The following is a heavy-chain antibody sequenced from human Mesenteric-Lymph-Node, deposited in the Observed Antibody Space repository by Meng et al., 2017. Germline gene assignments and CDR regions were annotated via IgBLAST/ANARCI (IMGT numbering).Heavy chain of an antibody. CDR3: TRQTTTFGGGD. CDR2: IRNKANSYAT. V-gene: IGHV3-73*02. D-gene: IGHD3-16*01. J-gene: IGHJ4*02. CDR1: EFRSSGSA. Sequence: EGQLVESGGGLVHPGGSLNLSCAANEFRSSGSAMHWVRQASGKGLGWVGRIRNKANSYATTYAESVKGRFTISRDDSKNTAYLQMNSLKTEDTAVYFCTRQTTTFGGGDWGQGTLVTVSS.